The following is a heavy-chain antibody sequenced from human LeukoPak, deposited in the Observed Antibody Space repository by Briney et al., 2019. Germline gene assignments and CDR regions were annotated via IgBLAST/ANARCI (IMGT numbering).Heavy chain of an antibody. V-gene: IGHV3-30*04. D-gene: IGHD3-22*01. J-gene: IGHJ4*02. Sequence: GRSLRLSCAASGFTFSSYATHWVRQAPGKGLEWVAVISYDGSNKYYADSVKGRFTISRDNSKNTLYLQMNSLRAEDTAVYYCARDPDYYDSSGYYNFWGQGTLVTVSS. CDR3: ARDPDYYDSSGYYNF. CDR2: ISYDGSNK. CDR1: GFTFSSYA.